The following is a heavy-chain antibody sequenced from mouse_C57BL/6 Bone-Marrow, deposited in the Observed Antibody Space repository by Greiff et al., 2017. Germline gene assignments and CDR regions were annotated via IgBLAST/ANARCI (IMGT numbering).Heavy chain of an antibody. D-gene: IGHD2-4*01. Sequence: QVTLKVSGPGILQSSQTLSLTCSFSGFSLSTSGMGVCWIRQPSGKVLEWLAHIYWDDDKRYNPSLKRRLTISNDTSRNQVFLKITSVYTADTATYYCARRALLDYDYFDYWGQGTTLTVSS. CDR3: ARRALLDYDYFDY. CDR1: GFSLSTSGMG. V-gene: IGHV8-12*01. J-gene: IGHJ2*01. CDR2: IYWDDDK.